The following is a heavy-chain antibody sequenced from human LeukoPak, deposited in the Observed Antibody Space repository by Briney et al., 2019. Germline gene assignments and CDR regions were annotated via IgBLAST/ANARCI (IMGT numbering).Heavy chain of an antibody. CDR1: GFTFDDYA. CDR2: ISGDGGST. D-gene: IGHD3-22*01. V-gene: IGHV3-43*02. J-gene: IGHJ4*02. CDR3: AKDMKSTYYYDSSGYYGY. Sequence: GGSLRLSCAASGFTFDDYAMHWVRQAPGKGLEWVSLISGDGGSTYYADSVKGRSTISRDNSKNSLYPQMNSLRTEDTALYYCAKDMKSTYYYDSSGYYGYWGQGTLVTVSS.